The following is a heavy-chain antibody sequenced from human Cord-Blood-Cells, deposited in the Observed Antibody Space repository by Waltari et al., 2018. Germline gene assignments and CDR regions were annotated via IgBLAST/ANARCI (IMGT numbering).Heavy chain of an antibody. D-gene: IGHD2-2*01. CDR3: ARGVVPEYYMDV. J-gene: IGHJ6*03. CDR2: INHSEST. CDR1: GGSFSGYY. V-gene: IGHV4-34*01. Sequence: QVQLQQWGAGLLKPSETLSLTCAVYGGSFSGYYWSWIRQPPGKGLEWIGEINHSESTHYNPALKSRVTISVDTSKNQFSLKLSSVTAADTAVYYCARGVVPEYYMDVWGKGTTVTVSS.